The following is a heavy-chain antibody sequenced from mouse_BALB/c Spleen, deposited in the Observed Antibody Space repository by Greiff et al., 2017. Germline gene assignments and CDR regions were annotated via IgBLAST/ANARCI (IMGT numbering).Heavy chain of an antibody. V-gene: IGHV1S137*01. CDR1: GYTFTDYA. D-gene: IGHD2-2*01. CDR2: ISTYYGDA. CDR3: ARSHYGYDDWYFDV. Sequence: QVQLQQSGAELVRPGSSVKISCKGSGYTFTDYAMHWVKQSHAKSLEWIGVISTYYGDASYNQKFKGKATMTVDKSSSTAYMELARLTSEDSAIYYCARSHYGYDDWYFDVWGAGTTVTVSS. J-gene: IGHJ1*01.